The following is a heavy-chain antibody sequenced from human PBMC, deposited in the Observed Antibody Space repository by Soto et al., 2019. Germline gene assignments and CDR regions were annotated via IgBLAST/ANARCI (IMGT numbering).Heavy chain of an antibody. CDR3: ARGSHRHNWNDGRLDY. J-gene: IGHJ4*02. CDR2: ISYDGSNK. CDR1: GFTFSSYA. D-gene: IGHD1-1*01. V-gene: IGHV3-30-3*01. Sequence: GGSLRLSCAASGFTFSSYAMHWVRQAPGKGLEWVAVISYDGSNKYYADSVKGRLTISRDNSKNTLYLQMNSLRAEDTAVYYCARGSHRHNWNDGRLDYWGQGTLVTVSS.